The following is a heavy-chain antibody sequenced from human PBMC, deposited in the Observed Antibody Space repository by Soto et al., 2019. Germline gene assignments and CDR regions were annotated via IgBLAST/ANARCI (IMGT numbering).Heavy chain of an antibody. CDR1: GVSFNSYA. D-gene: IGHD3-10*01. J-gene: IGHJ6*02. CDR2: INYNSRAT. CDR3: VTQRGSGKTYCYSMAV. Sequence: EVQLLESGGGLVQPGGSLRLSCETSGVSFNSYAMTWVRQAPGMGLEWVAVINYNSRATFHAQSVKGRFTISRDNSRNTVFLQMDSLRAEDTAVYYCVTQRGSGKTYCYSMAVWGLGTTVIGSS. V-gene: IGHV3-23*01.